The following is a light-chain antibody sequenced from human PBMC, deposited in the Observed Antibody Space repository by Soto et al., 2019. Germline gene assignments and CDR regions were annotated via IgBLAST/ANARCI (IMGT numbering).Light chain of an antibody. Sequence: EIVMTQSPATLSVSPGERATLSCRASQSVSSNLAWYQQKPGQAPRLLIYGASTRATGIPARFSGSGSGTDFTLTISRLEPEDFATYYCQHFNSYPWTFGQGTKVDI. J-gene: IGKJ1*01. CDR1: QSVSSN. CDR3: QHFNSYPWT. V-gene: IGKV3-15*01. CDR2: GAS.